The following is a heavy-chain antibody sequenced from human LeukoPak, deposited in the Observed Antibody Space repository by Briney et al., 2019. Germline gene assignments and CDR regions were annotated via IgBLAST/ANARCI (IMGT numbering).Heavy chain of an antibody. D-gene: IGHD6-6*01. CDR1: GYTFTSYD. V-gene: IGHV1-8*03. CDR2: MNPNSGNT. J-gene: IGHJ4*02. Sequence: ASVRVSCKASGYTFTSYDINWVRQATGQGLERMGWMNPNSGNTGYAQTSQGRVTITRNTSISTAYMELSSLRSEDTAVCYCATSWGSSPNDYWGQGTLVTVSS. CDR3: ATSWGSSPNDY.